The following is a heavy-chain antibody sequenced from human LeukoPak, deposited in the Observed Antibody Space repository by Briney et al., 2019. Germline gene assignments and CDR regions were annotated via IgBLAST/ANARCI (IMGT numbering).Heavy chain of an antibody. V-gene: IGHV4-59*08. Sequence: PSETLSLTCTVSGGSISSYYWSWIRQPPGKGLEWIGYIYYSGSTNYNPSLKSRVTISVDTSKNQFSLKLSSGTAADTAVYYCARLRYGSGGYYFDYWGQGTLVTVSS. J-gene: IGHJ4*02. CDR3: ARLRYGSGGYYFDY. CDR2: IYYSGST. CDR1: GGSISSYY. D-gene: IGHD3-10*01.